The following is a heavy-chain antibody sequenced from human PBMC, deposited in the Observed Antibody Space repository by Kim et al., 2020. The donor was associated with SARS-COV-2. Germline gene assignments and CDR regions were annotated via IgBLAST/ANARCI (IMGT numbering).Heavy chain of an antibody. V-gene: IGHV4-4*02. CDR3: ARGVSSAWTLRPWFDP. CDR1: GASFSGSSC. J-gene: IGHJ5*02. Sequence: SETLSLTCAVSGASFSGSSCWSWVRQPPGKGLEWIGEIEHSGTTNYNPSLKSRVTIVVDKSKTQFSLRLKSVTAADTAVYYCARGVSSAWTLRPWFDPWGQGTLVT. D-gene: IGHD6-19*01. CDR2: IEHSGTT.